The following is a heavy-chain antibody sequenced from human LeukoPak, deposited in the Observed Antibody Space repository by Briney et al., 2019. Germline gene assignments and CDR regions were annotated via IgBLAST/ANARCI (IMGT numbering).Heavy chain of an antibody. J-gene: IGHJ4*02. D-gene: IGHD5-18*01. CDR3: ARDRQWIQLWTTYYFDY. CDR2: IYTSGST. V-gene: IGHV4-4*07. Sequence: KSSETLSLTCTVSGGSISTYYWSWIRQPAGKGLEWVGRIYTSGSTNYNPSLKSRVTMSIDTSKNQFSLKVTSVTAADTAVYYCARDRQWIQLWTTYYFDYWGQGTLVTVSS. CDR1: GGSISTYY.